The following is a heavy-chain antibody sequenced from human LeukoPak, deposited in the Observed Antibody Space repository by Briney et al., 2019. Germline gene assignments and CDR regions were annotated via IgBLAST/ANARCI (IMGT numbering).Heavy chain of an antibody. D-gene: IGHD3-3*01. CDR2: ISSSSSYI. CDR3: AKDHHYDFWSGYDPVFDY. Sequence: GGSLRLSCAASGCTFSSYSMNWVRQAPGKGLEWVSSISSSSSYIYYADSVKGRFTISRDNAKNSLYLQMNSLRAEDTAVYYCAKDHHYDFWSGYDPVFDYWGQGTLVTVSS. J-gene: IGHJ4*02. CDR1: GCTFSSYS. V-gene: IGHV3-21*01.